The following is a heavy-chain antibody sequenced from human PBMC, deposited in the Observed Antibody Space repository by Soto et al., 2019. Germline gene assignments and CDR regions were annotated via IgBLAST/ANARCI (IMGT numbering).Heavy chain of an antibody. CDR1: GGSISSSSYY. Sequence: ETLSLTCTVSGGSISSSSYYWGWIRQPPGKGLEWIGSIYYSGSTYYNPSLKSRVTISVDTSKNQFSLKLSSVTAADTAVYYCALQYSSGWSTFDYWGQGTLVTVSS. D-gene: IGHD6-19*01. V-gene: IGHV4-39*01. J-gene: IGHJ4*02. CDR3: ALQYSSGWSTFDY. CDR2: IYYSGST.